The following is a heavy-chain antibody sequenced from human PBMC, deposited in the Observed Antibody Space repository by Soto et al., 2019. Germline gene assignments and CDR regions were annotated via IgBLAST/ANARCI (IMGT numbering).Heavy chain of an antibody. CDR3: ASGVSIQLCAH. CDR1: GGSFSGYY. CDR2: INHSGST. V-gene: IGHV4-34*01. J-gene: IGHJ4*02. D-gene: IGHD5-18*01. Sequence: QVQLQQWGAGLLKPSETLSLTCAVYGGSFSGYYWSWIRQPPGKGLEWIGEINHSGSTNYNPSLKSRVTISVDTSKNQFSLKLSSVSAADTAVYYCASGVSIQLCAHWVQGTLVTVSS.